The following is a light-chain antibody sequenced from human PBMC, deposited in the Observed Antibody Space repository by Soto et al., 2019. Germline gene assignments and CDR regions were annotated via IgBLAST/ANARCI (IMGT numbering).Light chain of an antibody. CDR2: WAS. CDR1: QSVLYSSNNKNY. V-gene: IGKV4-1*01. Sequence: DIVMTQSPASLAVSLGERATINCKSSQSVLYSSNNKNYLAWYQQKPRQPPKLLIYWASTRDSGVPDRFSGSGSGTDFTLTISSLQAEDVAVYYCQQYYDTPQTFGQGTKVEIK. J-gene: IGKJ1*01. CDR3: QQYYDTPQT.